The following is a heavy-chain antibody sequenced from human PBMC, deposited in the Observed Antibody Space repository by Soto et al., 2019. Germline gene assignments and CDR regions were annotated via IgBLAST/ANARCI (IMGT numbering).Heavy chain of an antibody. D-gene: IGHD3-10*01. CDR1: GYSFTSYW. CDR3: ARGVMVRGVISKFDY. CDR2: IYPGDSDT. Sequence: PGEPLKISCKGSGYSFTSYWIGWVRQMPGKGLEWMGIIYPGDSDTRYSPSFQGQVTISADKSISTAYLQWSSLKASDTAMYYCARGVMVRGVISKFDYWGQGTLVTVSS. J-gene: IGHJ4*02. V-gene: IGHV5-51*01.